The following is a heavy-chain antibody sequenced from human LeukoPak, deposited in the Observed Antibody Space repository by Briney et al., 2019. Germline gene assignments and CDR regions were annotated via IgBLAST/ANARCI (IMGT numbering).Heavy chain of an antibody. D-gene: IGHD6-6*01. V-gene: IGHV3-7*01. CDR3: ASSSYSNSSS. J-gene: IGHJ5*02. CDR1: GFTFTNYW. CDR2: INEDGSKK. Sequence: GGSQRLSCAASGFTFTNYWMIWVRQAPGKGLEWVANINEDGSKKYYVGSVEGRFTISRDNAKNSVFLQMNSLRAEDTAMYYCASSSYSNSSSSGQRAMFTVSS.